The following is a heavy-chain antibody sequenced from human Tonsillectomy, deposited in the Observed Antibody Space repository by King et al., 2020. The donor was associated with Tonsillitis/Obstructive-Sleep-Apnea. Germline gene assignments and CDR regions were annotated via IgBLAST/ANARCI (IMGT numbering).Heavy chain of an antibody. D-gene: IGHD2-21*01. Sequence: VQLVESGGGVVQPERSLRLSCAASGFTFSSYAVHWVRQAPGKGLEWMAVISLDGSNKYYTGSVRGRFTISRDNSKNTLYLQLNSLGVEDTAVYYCARDGDNSRYMDVWGKGTTVTVSS. V-gene: IGHV3-30*04. J-gene: IGHJ6*03. CDR3: ARDGDNSRYMDV. CDR2: ISLDGSNK. CDR1: GFTFSSYA.